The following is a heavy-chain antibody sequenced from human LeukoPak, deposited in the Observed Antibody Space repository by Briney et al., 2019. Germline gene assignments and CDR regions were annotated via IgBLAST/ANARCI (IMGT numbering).Heavy chain of an antibody. J-gene: IGHJ5*02. Sequence: GRSLRLSCAASGFTLSSYAMHWVRQAPGKGLEWVAVISYDGSNKYYADSVKGRFTISRDYSKNTLYLQMTSLRAEDTAVYYCARDDGYSSSWYSVYHWGQGTLVTVSS. D-gene: IGHD6-13*01. CDR1: GFTLSSYA. CDR2: ISYDGSNK. CDR3: ARDDGYSSSWYSVYH. V-gene: IGHV3-30-3*01.